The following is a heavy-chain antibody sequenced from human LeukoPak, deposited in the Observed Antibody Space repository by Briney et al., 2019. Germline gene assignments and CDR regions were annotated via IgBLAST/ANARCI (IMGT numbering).Heavy chain of an antibody. V-gene: IGHV3-7*01. Sequence: GGSLRLSCAASEFTFSNYWMSWVRQAPGKGLEWVANIRQDGDEKRYVDSVKGRFSISRDNAKNSLYLQMNNLRAEDTAVYYCAKCLSWMVRGVSGDFDLWGRGTLVTVSS. CDR3: AKCLSWMVRGVSGDFDL. J-gene: IGHJ2*01. CDR2: IRQDGDEK. CDR1: EFTFSNYW. D-gene: IGHD3-10*01.